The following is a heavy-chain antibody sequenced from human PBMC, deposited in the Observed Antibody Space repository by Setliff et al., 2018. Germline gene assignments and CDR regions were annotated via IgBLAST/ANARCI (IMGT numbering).Heavy chain of an antibody. Sequence: SETLSLTCFVSGDSVSSNTFFWAWIRQPPGKGLQWIGSVSSTGTIHYSPSLKSRVAMSVDTSKNHFSLNLTSVTAADAARYYCARRSPGLRSGQYNWFDPWGRGIMVTVSS. CDR1: GDSVSSNTFF. D-gene: IGHD1-20*01. V-gene: IGHV4-39*02. CDR2: VSSTGTI. CDR3: ARRSPGLRSGQYNWFDP. J-gene: IGHJ5*02.